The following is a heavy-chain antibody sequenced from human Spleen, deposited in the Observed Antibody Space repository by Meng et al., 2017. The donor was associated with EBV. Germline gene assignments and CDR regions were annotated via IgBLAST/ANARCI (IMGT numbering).Heavy chain of an antibody. CDR2: IYYSGDT. D-gene: IGHD3-3*01. CDR3: ARGSWGGYFNYFDP. V-gene: IGHV4-30-4*01. J-gene: IGHJ5*02. Sequence: VHQHAHGPRLVCPSQTLSLTCAVSGGYISTCGYFWSWIRQPPGKGLEWIGYIYYSGDTYYSPSLKSRLTVSVDRSKNQFSLKLTSVTAADTAVYYCARGSWGGYFNYFDPWGQGTLVTVSS. CDR1: GGYISTCGYF.